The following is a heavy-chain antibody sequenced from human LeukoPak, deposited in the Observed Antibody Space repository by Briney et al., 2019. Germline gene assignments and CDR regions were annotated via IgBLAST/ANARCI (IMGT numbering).Heavy chain of an antibody. J-gene: IGHJ4*02. V-gene: IGHV4-39*01. D-gene: IGHD6-19*01. CDR2: IYYTGST. CDR3: ARLDISAWDYYFEY. Sequence: SETLSLTCTVSGGSISSSSYYWGWIRQPPGKGLEWIGNIYYTGSTYYNPSLKSRVTISIDTSKNQFSLKLSSVTAAGTALYYCARLDISAWDYYFEYWGQGTLVTVSS. CDR1: GGSISSSSYY.